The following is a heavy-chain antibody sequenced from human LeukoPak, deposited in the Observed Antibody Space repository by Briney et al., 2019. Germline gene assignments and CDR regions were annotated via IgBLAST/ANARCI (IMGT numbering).Heavy chain of an antibody. CDR3: ARSNPFVVVVPAAAGLYAFDI. Sequence: GASVKVSCKASGYTFTSYDINWVRQATGQGLEWMGWMNPNSGNTGYAQKFQGRVTMTRNTSISTAYMELSSLRSEDTAVYYCARSNPFVVVVPAAAGLYAFDIWGQGTMVTVSS. CDR1: GYTFTSYD. CDR2: MNPNSGNT. J-gene: IGHJ3*02. V-gene: IGHV1-8*01. D-gene: IGHD2-2*01.